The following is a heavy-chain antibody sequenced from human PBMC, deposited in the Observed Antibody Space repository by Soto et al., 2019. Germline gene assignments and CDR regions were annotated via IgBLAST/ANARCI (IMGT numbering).Heavy chain of an antibody. D-gene: IGHD2-15*01. Sequence: ETLSLTCTVSGGSISSYYWSWIQQPPGKGLEWIGYIYYSGSTNYNPSLKSRVTISVDTSKNQFSLKLSSVTAADTAVYYWARDVKRDSCSGGSCYRSETFDPWGQGILVTVSS. CDR2: IYYSGST. V-gene: IGHV4-59*12. CDR3: ARDVKRDSCSGGSCYRSETFDP. CDR1: GGSISSYY. J-gene: IGHJ5*02.